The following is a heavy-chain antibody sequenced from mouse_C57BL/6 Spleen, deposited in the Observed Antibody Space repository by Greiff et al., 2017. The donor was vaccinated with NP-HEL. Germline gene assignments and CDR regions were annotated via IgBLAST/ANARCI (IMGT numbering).Heavy chain of an antibody. CDR3: TREGYGYDVAFAY. J-gene: IGHJ3*01. Sequence: EVKLMESGEGLVKPGGSLKLSCAASGFTFSSYAMSWVRQTPEKRLEWVAYISSGGDYIHYADTVKGRFTISRDNVRNNLYLQMSSLKSEDTAMYYCTREGYGYDVAFAYWGQGTLVTVSA. CDR2: ISSGGDYI. D-gene: IGHD2-2*01. V-gene: IGHV5-9-1*02. CDR1: GFTFSSYA.